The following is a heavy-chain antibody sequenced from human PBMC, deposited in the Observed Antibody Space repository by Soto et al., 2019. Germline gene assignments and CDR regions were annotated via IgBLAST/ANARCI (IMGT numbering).Heavy chain of an antibody. Sequence: EVQLVESGGGLVQPGGSLRVSCAASGFTFSSYGMSWVRQAPGKGLQWVASIKRDGSEKDYGDSVKGRFIISRDNAKNSLYLQMTSLRVEATAVFYGERDVWEGAAVVCSMTYTYDAGMEVWGQGNRVTVSS. CDR1: GFTFSSYG. D-gene: IGHD3-16*01. J-gene: IGHJ6*01. CDR3: ERDVWEGAAVVCSMTYTYDAGMEV. CDR2: IKRDGSEK. V-gene: IGHV3-7*04.